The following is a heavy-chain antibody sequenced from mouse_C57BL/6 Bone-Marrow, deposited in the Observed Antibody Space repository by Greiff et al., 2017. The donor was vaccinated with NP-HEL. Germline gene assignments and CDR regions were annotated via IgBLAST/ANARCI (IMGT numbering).Heavy chain of an antibody. Sequence: QVQLQQPGAELVKPGASVKLSCKASGYTFTSYWMQWVKQRPGQGLEWIGEIDPSDSYTNYNQKFKGKATLTVDTSSSTAYMQLSSLTSEDSAVYYCARGPYYSNYDFDYWGQGTTLTVSS. CDR3: ARGPYYSNYDFDY. V-gene: IGHV1-50*01. D-gene: IGHD2-5*01. J-gene: IGHJ2*01. CDR2: IDPSDSYT. CDR1: GYTFTSYW.